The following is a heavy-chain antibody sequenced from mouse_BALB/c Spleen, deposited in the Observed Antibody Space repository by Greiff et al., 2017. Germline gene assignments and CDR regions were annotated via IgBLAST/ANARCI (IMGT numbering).Heavy chain of an antibody. V-gene: IGHV1S127*01. CDR1: GYTFTSYW. Sequence: VQLQQPGAELVKPGASVKMSCKASGYTFTSYWMHWVKQRPGQGLEWIGVIDPSDSYTSYNQKFKGKATLTVDTSSSTAYMQLSSLTSEDSAVYYCTRYYRYDEFAYWGQGTLVTVSA. CDR3: TRYYRYDEFAY. D-gene: IGHD2-14*01. J-gene: IGHJ3*01. CDR2: IDPSDSYT.